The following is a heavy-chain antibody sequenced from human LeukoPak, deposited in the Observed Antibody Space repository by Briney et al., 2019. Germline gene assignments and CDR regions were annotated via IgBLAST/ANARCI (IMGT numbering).Heavy chain of an antibody. CDR3: AKRGVVIRVILVGFHKEAYYFDS. D-gene: IGHD3-22*01. CDR2: IITSDNYI. Sequence: GGSLRLSCAASGFTFSSYSMNWVRQAPGKGLQWVSSIITSDNYIYYADSVKGRFTISRDNAKNSLYLQMNSLRAEDTAVYFCAKRGVVIRVILVGFHKEAYYFDSWGQGALVTVSS. J-gene: IGHJ4*02. CDR1: GFTFSSYS. V-gene: IGHV3-21*04.